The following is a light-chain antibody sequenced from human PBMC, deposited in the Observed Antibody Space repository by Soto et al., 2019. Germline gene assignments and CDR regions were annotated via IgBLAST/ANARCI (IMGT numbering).Light chain of an antibody. Sequence: QCSLTLPPCASGFRGQSFTISCTGTISDVGYYDYVSWYQQHPGKAPKLVIYEVTKRPSGVPDRVSASKSGNTASLTVSGLRAEDEADYYCRSCAGSNNFVFGSGTKVTVL. CDR2: EVT. V-gene: IGLV2-8*01. CDR1: ISDVGYYDY. CDR3: RSCAGSNNFV. J-gene: IGLJ1*01.